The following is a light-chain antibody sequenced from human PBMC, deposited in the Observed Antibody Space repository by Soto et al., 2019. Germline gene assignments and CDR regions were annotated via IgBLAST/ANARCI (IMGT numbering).Light chain of an antibody. J-gene: IGKJ5*01. CDR3: QQYYSYPFT. CDR1: QSIGKH. Sequence: DIQMTQSPSSLSASVGDRVTITCRASQSIGKHLNWYQQKPGKAPKFLIYASSSLQSGVPSRFSGSGSGTDFTLTINSLQPEDFATYYCQQYYSYPFTFGQGTRLEIK. CDR2: ASS. V-gene: IGKV1-39*01.